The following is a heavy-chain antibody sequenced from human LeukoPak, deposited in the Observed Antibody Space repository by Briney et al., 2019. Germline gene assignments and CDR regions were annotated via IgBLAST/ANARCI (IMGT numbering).Heavy chain of an antibody. CDR3: ARLASGYYSHFDY. Sequence: ASVKVSCKASGYTFTSYYMHWVRQAPGQGLEWMGIINPSGGSTSYAQKFQGRVTMTRDMSTSTVYMELSSVRSEDTAVYYCARLASGYYSHFDYWGQGTLVTVSS. CDR2: INPSGGST. J-gene: IGHJ4*02. CDR1: GYTFTSYY. D-gene: IGHD3-22*01. V-gene: IGHV1-46*01.